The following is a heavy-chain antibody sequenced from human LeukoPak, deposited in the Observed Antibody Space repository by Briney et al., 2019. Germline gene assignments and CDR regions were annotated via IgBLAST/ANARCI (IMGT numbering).Heavy chain of an antibody. V-gene: IGHV3-30*02. J-gene: IGHJ3*02. CDR2: IRYDGSNK. CDR1: GFTFSSYG. Sequence: GGSLRLSCAASGFTFSSYGMHWVRQAPGKGLEWVAFIRYDGSNKYYADSVKGRFTISRDNSKNTLYLQMNSLRAEDTAVYYCARDYGSGSHPYAFDIWGQGTMVTVSS. CDR3: ARDYGSGSHPYAFDI. D-gene: IGHD3-10*01.